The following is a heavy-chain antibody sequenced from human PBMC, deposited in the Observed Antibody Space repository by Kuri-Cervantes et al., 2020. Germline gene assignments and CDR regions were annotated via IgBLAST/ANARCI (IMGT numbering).Heavy chain of an antibody. CDR3: ARQGSTYYDYVWGSYRYSGYFDY. CDR1: GGSISSSSYY. Sequence: GSLRLSCTVSGGSISSSSYYWGWIRQPPGKGLEWIGSIYYSGSPYYNPSLKSRVTISVDTSKNQFSLKLSSVTAADTAVYYCARQGSTYYDYVWGSYRYSGYFDYWGQGTLVTVSS. V-gene: IGHV4-39*07. D-gene: IGHD3-16*02. CDR2: IYYSGSP. J-gene: IGHJ4*02.